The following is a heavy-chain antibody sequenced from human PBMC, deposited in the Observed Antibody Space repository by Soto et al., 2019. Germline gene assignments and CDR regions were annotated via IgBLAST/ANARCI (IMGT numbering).Heavy chain of an antibody. CDR3: ARVASSSWYRFFDY. V-gene: IGHV4-4*02. CDR2: IYHSGST. D-gene: IGHD6-13*01. CDR1: GGSIRGSNG. Sequence: PSQTLSLTYTVSGGSIRGSNGWSWVRQPPGKGLEWIGEIYHSGSTNYNPSLKSRVTISVDKSKNQFSLKLSSVTAADTAVYYCARVASSSWYRFFDYWGQGPLVTVSS. J-gene: IGHJ4*02.